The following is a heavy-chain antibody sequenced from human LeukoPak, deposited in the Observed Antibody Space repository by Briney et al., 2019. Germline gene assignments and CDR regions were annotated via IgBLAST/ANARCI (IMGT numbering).Heavy chain of an antibody. J-gene: IGHJ1*01. V-gene: IGHV4-59*01. Sequence: SETLSLTCTVSGGSISSYYWNWIRQPPGKGLEWIGYIYHSGSTNYNPSLQSRVTISVDASKNQFSLNLNSVTAADTAVYYCARGGAARLHFQNWGQGTLVTVSS. CDR2: IYHSGST. CDR1: GGSISSYY. D-gene: IGHD6-6*01. CDR3: ARGGAARLHFQN.